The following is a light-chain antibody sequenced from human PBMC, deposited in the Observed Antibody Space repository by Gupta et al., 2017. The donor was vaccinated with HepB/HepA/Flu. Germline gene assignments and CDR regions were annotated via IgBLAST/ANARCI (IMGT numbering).Light chain of an antibody. Sequence: DIVMMHSPDSLAVSLGARATINCKSSQSGLYSSNNKNYLAWYQQKPGQPPKLLIYWASTREAGVPDRFSGRGSGTDFTLTISSLQAEDVAVYYCQQEDSTPIAFGQGTRLEIK. J-gene: IGKJ5*01. CDR1: QSGLYSSNNKNY. V-gene: IGKV4-1*01. CDR2: WAS. CDR3: QQEDSTPIA.